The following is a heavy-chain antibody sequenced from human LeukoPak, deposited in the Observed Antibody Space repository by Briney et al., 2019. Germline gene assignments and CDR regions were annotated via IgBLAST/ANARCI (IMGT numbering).Heavy chain of an antibody. J-gene: IGHJ2*01. CDR1: GYTFTGYY. CDR3: ARAGAASAPDWFFDL. V-gene: IGHV1-2*02. D-gene: IGHD6-13*01. CDR2: INPNSGDT. Sequence: ASVKVSCKASGYTFTGYYMHWVRQAPGQGLEWMGWINPNSGDTNYAQKFQGRVTMTRDTSISTAYMELSSLRSDDTALYYCARAGAASAPDWFFDLWGRGTLVTVSS.